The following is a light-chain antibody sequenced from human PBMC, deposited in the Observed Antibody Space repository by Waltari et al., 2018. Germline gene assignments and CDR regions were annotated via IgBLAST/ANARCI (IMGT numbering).Light chain of an antibody. V-gene: IGLV2-14*03. CDR1: GSAVVASDY. J-gene: IGLJ2*01. CDR2: DVT. CDR3: SSQTRDGVLL. Sequence: QSALTQPASVSGSPGQSITISCSGIGSAVVASDYVSWYQHHPDKAPQVIIYDVTNRPSGVSDRCSASKSANTASLTISGLQPEDEGEYYCSSQTRDGVLLFGGGTKLTVL.